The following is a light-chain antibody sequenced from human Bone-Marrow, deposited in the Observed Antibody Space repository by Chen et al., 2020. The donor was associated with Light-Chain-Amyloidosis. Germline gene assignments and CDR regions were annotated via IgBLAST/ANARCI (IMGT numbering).Light chain of an antibody. CDR1: SSDIGAGYD. J-gene: IGLJ1*01. Sequence: QSGLTQPPPVSGAPGQSVTIPCPGSSSDIGAGYDVHWYQVLPGAAPSLLIYCTYNRPPGVSDRFSCYKIGTSASLTITGLQAEDEADYFCQSYDRSLSGSDVFGTGTKLTV. V-gene: IGLV1-40*01. CDR2: CTY. CDR3: QSYDRSLSGSDV.